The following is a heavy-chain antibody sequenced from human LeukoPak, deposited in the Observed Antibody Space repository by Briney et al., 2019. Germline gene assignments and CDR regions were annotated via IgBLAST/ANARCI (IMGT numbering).Heavy chain of an antibody. D-gene: IGHD6-13*01. J-gene: IGHJ4*02. Sequence: GGSLRLSCAASGFTFSSYAMSWVRQAPGKGLEWVSAISGSGGSTYYADSVKGRFTISRDNSKNTLYLQMNSLRAEDTAVYYCARAHLYSSSWYYFDYWGQGTLVTVSS. CDR1: GFTFSSYA. CDR3: ARAHLYSSSWYYFDY. V-gene: IGHV3-23*01. CDR2: ISGSGGST.